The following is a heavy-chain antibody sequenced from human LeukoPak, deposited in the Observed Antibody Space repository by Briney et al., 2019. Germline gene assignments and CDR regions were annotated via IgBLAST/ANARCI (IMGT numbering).Heavy chain of an antibody. CDR2: INHSGST. D-gene: IGHD3-22*01. J-gene: IGHJ4*02. V-gene: IGHV4-34*01. Sequence: SETLSLTCAVYGGSFSGYYWSWIRQPPGKGLEWIGEINHSGSTNYNPSLKSRVTISVDTSKNQFSLKLSSVTAADTAVYYCARDDSSGHLGFDYWGQGTLVTVS. CDR3: ARDDSSGHLGFDY. CDR1: GGSFSGYY.